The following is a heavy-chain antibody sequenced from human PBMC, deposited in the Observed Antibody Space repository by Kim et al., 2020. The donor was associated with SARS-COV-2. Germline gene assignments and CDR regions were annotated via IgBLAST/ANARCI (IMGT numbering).Heavy chain of an antibody. CDR3: ARDHSSVDIVTTTYFDY. D-gene: IGHD5-12*01. Sequence: VKVRFTISRDNSKNTLYLQMNGLGAEDTAVYYCARDHSSVDIVTTTYFDYWGQGTLVTVSS. V-gene: IGHV3-30*01. J-gene: IGHJ4*02.